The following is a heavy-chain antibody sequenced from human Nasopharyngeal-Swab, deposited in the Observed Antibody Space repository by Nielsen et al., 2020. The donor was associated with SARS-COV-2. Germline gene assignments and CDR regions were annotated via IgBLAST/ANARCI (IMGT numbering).Heavy chain of an antibody. J-gene: IGHJ6*02. Sequence: ASVKVSCKASGYTFTSYGISWVRQAPGQGLEWMGWISAYNGNTNYAQKLQGRVTMITDTSTSTAYMELRSLRSDDTAVYYCARDPDYGDFLYYYYGMDVWGQGTTVTVSS. D-gene: IGHD4-17*01. CDR1: GYTFTSYG. CDR2: ISAYNGNT. CDR3: ARDPDYGDFLYYYYGMDV. V-gene: IGHV1-18*01.